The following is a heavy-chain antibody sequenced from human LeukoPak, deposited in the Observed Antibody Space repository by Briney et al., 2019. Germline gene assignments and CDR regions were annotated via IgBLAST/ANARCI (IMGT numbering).Heavy chain of an antibody. CDR1: GFTFSNAW. V-gene: IGHV3-15*01. J-gene: IGHJ4*02. D-gene: IGHD3-22*01. CDR3: TTEDDSSGYYIY. Sequence: GGSLRLSCAASGFTFSNAWMSWVRQAPGKGLEWVGRIKSKTDGGTTDYAALVKGRFTISRDDSKNTLYLQMNSLKTEDTAVYYCTTEDDSSGYYIYWGQGTLVTVSS. CDR2: IKSKTDGGTT.